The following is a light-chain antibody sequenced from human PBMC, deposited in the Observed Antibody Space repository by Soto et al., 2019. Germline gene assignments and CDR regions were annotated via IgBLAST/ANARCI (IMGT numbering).Light chain of an antibody. CDR3: QQRSNLPLT. V-gene: IGKV3-11*01. CDR1: QSVSSY. J-gene: IGKJ4*01. CDR2: DAS. Sequence: EIVLTQSQATLSLSPGERATLSCRASQSVSSYLAWYQQKPGQAPRLLIYDASNRATGIPARFSGSGSGTDFPLTISSLEHEDFAVYYCQQRSNLPLTFGGGTKVEIK.